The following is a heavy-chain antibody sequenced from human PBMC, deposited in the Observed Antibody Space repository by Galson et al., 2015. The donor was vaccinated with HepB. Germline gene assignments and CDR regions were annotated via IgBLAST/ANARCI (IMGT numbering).Heavy chain of an antibody. Sequence: SLRLSCAASGFTFSSYDMKWVRQAPGKGLEWVSYISSRSSTIYYADSVKGRFTISRDNAKNSLYLQMNSLRDEDTAVYYCARFSGGNSPFDYWGQGTLVTVSS. CDR3: ARFSGGNSPFDY. V-gene: IGHV3-48*02. J-gene: IGHJ4*02. D-gene: IGHD4-23*01. CDR1: GFTFSSYD. CDR2: ISSRSSTI.